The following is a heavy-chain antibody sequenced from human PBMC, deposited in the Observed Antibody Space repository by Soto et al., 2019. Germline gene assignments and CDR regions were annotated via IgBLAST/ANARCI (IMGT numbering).Heavy chain of an antibody. CDR2: LYSGGTA. CDR3: ARARSSTMIVVTNHWYFDL. V-gene: IGHV3-53*01. D-gene: IGHD3-22*01. J-gene: IGHJ2*01. CDR1: GLTVSANY. Sequence: EVQLVESGGGLIQPGGSLRLSCAASGLTVSANYMNWVRQAPGKGLECVSLLYSGGTAYYANSVRGRFTISRDNSKNTLYLQMNSLRVEDTAVYFCARARSSTMIVVTNHWYFDLWGRGTLVTVSS.